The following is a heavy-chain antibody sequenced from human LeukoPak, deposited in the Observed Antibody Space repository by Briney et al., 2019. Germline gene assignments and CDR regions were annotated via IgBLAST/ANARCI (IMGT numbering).Heavy chain of an antibody. CDR1: GFTFSSYA. CDR3: AKDMQTWPRFPDY. J-gene: IGHJ4*02. Sequence: GSLRLPCAASGFTFSSYAMSWVRQAPGKGLEWVSGINDNGSTRFYAASVKGRFTSSRDNPKNTLYLQMNGLRVEDTAVYYCAKDMQTWPRFPDYWGQGTLVTVSS. CDR2: INDNGSTR. D-gene: IGHD5-12*01. V-gene: IGHV3-23*01.